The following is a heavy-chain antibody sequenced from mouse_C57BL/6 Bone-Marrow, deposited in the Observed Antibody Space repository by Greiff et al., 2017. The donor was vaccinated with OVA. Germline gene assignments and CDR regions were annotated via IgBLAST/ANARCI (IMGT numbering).Heavy chain of an antibody. J-gene: IGHJ4*01. D-gene: IGHD2-14*01. CDR1: GYSFTDYN. CDR2: INPIYGTT. V-gene: IGHV1-39*01. Sequence: VQLQQSGPELVKPGASVKISCKASGYSFTDYNMNWVKQSNGKSLEWIGVINPIYGTTSYNQKFKGKATLTVDQSSSTAYMQLNSLTSEDSAVYYCARSGTTRGNYAKGYWGQGTSVTVAS. CDR3: ARSGTTRGNYAKGY.